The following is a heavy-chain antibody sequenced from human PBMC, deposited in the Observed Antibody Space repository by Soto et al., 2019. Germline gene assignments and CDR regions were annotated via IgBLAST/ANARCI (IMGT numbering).Heavy chain of an antibody. D-gene: IGHD3-10*01. J-gene: IGHJ4*02. CDR3: AAGVTMVRGDTIDY. CDR1: GFTFTSSA. V-gene: IGHV1-58*01. Sequence: ASVKISFKASGFTFTSSAVQWVRQARGQRLEWIGWIVVGSGNTNYAQKFQERVTITRDMSTSTAYMELSSLRSEDTAVYYCAAGVTMVRGDTIDYWGQGTLVTVSS. CDR2: IVVGSGNT.